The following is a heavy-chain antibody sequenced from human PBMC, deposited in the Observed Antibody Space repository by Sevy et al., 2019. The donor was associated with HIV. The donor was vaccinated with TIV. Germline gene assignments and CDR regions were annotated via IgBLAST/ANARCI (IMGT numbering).Heavy chain of an antibody. V-gene: IGHV4-4*07. D-gene: IGHD1-7*01. J-gene: IGHJ5*02. Sequence: SETLSLTCTVSGGSISSYYWSWIRQPAGKGLEWIGRIYTRGSTNYNPSLKSRVTMSVDTYKNQFSLKLSSVTAADTAVYYCARVLGTGTRGGWFDPWGQGTLVTVSS. CDR2: IYTRGST. CDR3: ARVLGTGTRGGWFDP. CDR1: GGSISSYY.